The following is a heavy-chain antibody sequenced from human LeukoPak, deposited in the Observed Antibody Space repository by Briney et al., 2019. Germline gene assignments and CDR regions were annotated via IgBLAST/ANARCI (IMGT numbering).Heavy chain of an antibody. Sequence: GGSLRLSCAASGFSFSNYGMTWVRQAPGKGLEWVANIRSDGTEKSYVDSVKGRFTISRDNAKNSLYLEMNSLRAEDTALYYCTTNTGDDWGQGTLVTVSS. CDR2: IRSDGTEK. D-gene: IGHD2-8*02. J-gene: IGHJ4*02. CDR3: TTNTGDD. CDR1: GFSFSNYG. V-gene: IGHV3-7*01.